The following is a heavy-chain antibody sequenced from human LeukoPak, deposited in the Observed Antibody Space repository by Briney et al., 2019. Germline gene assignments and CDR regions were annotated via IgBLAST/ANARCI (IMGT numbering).Heavy chain of an antibody. V-gene: IGHV1-69*13. CDR2: IVPIFGTA. CDR3: ARSITMIVVVDIWPLYYYGMDV. D-gene: IGHD3-22*01. Sequence: SVKVSCKASGGTFSSYAISWVRQAPGQGLEWMGGIVPIFGTANYAQKFQGRVTITADESTSTAYMELSSLRSEDTAVYYCARSITMIVVVDIWPLYYYGMDVWGQGTTVTVSS. CDR1: GGTFSSYA. J-gene: IGHJ6*02.